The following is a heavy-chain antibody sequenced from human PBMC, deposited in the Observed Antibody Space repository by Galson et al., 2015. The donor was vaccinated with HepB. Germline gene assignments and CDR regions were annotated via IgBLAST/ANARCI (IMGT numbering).Heavy chain of an antibody. CDR2: ISSSSSTI. Sequence: SLRLSCGASAVTFSSYSMNWVRQAPGHGLEWVSYISSSSSTIYYADYVKGRFPITRENAKNSLYLHMNSLRDEDTAVYYCASEYSSSSFADPMDVWGQGTTVTVSS. D-gene: IGHD6-6*01. J-gene: IGHJ6*02. CDR1: AVTFSSYS. CDR3: ASEYSSSSFADPMDV. V-gene: IGHV3-48*02.